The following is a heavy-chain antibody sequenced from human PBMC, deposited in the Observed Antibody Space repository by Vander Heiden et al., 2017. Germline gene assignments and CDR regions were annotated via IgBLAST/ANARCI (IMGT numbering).Heavy chain of an antibody. CDR3: ATFSSSWYGNWFDP. D-gene: IGHD6-13*01. J-gene: IGHJ5*02. CDR1: GYTLTELS. V-gene: IGHV1-24*01. CDR2: FDPEDGET. Sequence: QVQLVQSGAEVKKPGASVKVSCKVCGYTLTELSMHWVRQAPGKGLEWMGGFDPEDGETIYAQKVQGRVTMTEDTSTDTAYMELSSLRSEDTAVYYCATFSSSWYGNWFDPWGQGTLVTVSS.